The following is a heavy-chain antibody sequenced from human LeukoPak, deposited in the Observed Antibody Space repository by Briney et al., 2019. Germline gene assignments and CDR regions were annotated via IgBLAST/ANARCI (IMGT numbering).Heavy chain of an antibody. J-gene: IGHJ5*02. D-gene: IGHD6-19*01. CDR3: ASSSGGFNWFDP. Sequence: GGSLRLSCAASGFTFSRYWMHWVRQAPGKELVWVSRINSDGSSTNYADSVKGRFTISRDNAKNTLYLLMNSLRVEDTAVYYCASSSGGFNWFDPWGQGTLVTVSS. CDR2: INSDGSST. V-gene: IGHV3-74*01. CDR1: GFTFSRYW.